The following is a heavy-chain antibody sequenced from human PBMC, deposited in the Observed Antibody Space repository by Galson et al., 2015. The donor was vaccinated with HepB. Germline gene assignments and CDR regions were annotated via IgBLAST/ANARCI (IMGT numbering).Heavy chain of an antibody. CDR3: TRDGGFGLGESSLRGDAFDI. CDR1: GFTFSLYA. Sequence: SLRLSCAASGFTFSLYAMSWVRQAPGEGLEWVAATSYDGSNKYYADSVKGRFTISRDVSKNTLYLQINSLRAEDTAVYYCTRDGGFGLGESSLRGDAFDIWGQGTMVTVSS. J-gene: IGHJ3*02. D-gene: IGHD3-16*02. V-gene: IGHV3-30-3*01. CDR2: TSYDGSNK.